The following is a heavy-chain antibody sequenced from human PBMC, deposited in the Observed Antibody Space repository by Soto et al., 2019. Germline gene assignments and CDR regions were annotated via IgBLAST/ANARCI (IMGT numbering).Heavy chain of an antibody. CDR1: GFTFSSYG. V-gene: IGHV3-33*01. CDR3: ARDKVGYSSSWIFDY. Sequence: QVQLVESGGGVVQPGRSLRLSCAASGFTFSSYGMHWVRQAPGKGLEWLAVIWYDGSNKYYADSVKVRFTFSRDNSKNTLYLQMNSLRAEDTAVYYCARDKVGYSSSWIFDYWGQGTLVTVSS. CDR2: IWYDGSNK. J-gene: IGHJ4*02. D-gene: IGHD6-13*01.